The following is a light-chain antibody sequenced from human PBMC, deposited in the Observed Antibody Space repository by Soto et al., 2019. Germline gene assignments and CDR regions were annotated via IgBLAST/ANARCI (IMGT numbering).Light chain of an antibody. J-gene: IGLJ3*02. CDR1: SSDVGGYNY. CDR2: EVS. CDR3: SSYTTSSTHWV. V-gene: IGLV2-14*01. Sequence: QSALTQPASVSGSPGQSITISCTGTSSDVGGYNYVSWYQQHPGKAPKLMIYEVSNRPSGVSNRFSGSKSGNTASLTISGPQAEDEADYSCSSYTTSSTHWVFGGGTQLTVL.